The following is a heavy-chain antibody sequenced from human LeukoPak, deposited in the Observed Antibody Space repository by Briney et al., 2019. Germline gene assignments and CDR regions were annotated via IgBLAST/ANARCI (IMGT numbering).Heavy chain of an antibody. J-gene: IGHJ2*01. CDR2: IYSDGST. D-gene: IGHD3-3*01. Sequence: PGGSLRLSCAASEFTVSTNYMSWVRQAPGKKLEWVSDIYSDGSTFYADSVKGRFTISRDNSKNTLCLQMNSLRAEDTAVYHCARYDFILISYFDLWGRGTLVTVSS. V-gene: IGHV3-53*01. CDR3: ARYDFILISYFDL. CDR1: EFTVSTNY.